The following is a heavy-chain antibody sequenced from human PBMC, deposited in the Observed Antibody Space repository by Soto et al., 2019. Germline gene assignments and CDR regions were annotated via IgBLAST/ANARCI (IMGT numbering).Heavy chain of an antibody. Sequence: SETLSLTCSLSGASITSNIYYWDWIRQPPGKGLDGIATVDYSGSTYYTPSLQTPVTISADTSNNQFSLRMNSVTAADTAVYYCARRHYYDSSGYYTWNWGQGTLVTVS. CDR3: ARRHYYDSSGYYTWN. J-gene: IGHJ4*02. D-gene: IGHD3-22*01. CDR2: VDYSGST. CDR1: GASITSNIYY. V-gene: IGHV4-39*01.